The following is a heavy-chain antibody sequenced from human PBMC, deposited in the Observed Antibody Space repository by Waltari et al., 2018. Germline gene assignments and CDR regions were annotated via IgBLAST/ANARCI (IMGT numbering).Heavy chain of an antibody. J-gene: IGHJ6*02. CDR1: GFTFSSYG. CDR3: ARENYDFWSGYLSYYYYGMDV. V-gene: IGHV3-33*01. D-gene: IGHD3-3*01. CDR2: IWYDGSNK. Sequence: QVQLVESGGGVVQPGRSLRLSCAASGFTFSSYGMHWLRPAPGQGVEWVAVIWYDGSNKYYADSVKGRFTISRDNSKNTLYLQMNSLRAEDTAVYYCARENYDFWSGYLSYYYYGMDVWGQGTTVTVSS.